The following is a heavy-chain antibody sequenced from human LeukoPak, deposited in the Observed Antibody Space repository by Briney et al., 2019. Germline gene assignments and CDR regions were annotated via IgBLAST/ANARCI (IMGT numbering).Heavy chain of an antibody. CDR2: LIPILNIA. D-gene: IGHD6-25*01. CDR1: GGTFSSYA. Sequence: ASVKVSCKASGGTFSSYAISWVRQAPGQGLEWMGGLIPILNIANYAQNFQGRVTMTTDTSTSTAYMELRSLRSDDTAVYYCARHVRRDYLEYWGQGTLVTVSS. V-gene: IGHV1-69*04. CDR3: ARHVRRDYLEY. J-gene: IGHJ4*02.